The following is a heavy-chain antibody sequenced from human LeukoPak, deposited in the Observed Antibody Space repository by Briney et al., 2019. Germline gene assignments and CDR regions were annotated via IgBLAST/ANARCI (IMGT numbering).Heavy chain of an antibody. CDR3: ARGGGYCTNGVCYPLDY. Sequence: GGSLRLSCAASGFTFSSYEMNWVRQAPGKGLEWVSYITKSGSTIYYADSVKGRFTISRGNAKNSLYLQMNSLRAEDTAVYYCARGGGYCTNGVCYPLDYWGQGTLVTVSS. V-gene: IGHV3-48*03. CDR1: GFTFSSYE. CDR2: ITKSGSTI. D-gene: IGHD2-8*01. J-gene: IGHJ4*02.